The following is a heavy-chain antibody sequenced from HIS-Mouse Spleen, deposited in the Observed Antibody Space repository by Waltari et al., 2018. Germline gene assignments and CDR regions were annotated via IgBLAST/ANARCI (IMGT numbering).Heavy chain of an antibody. CDR3: ARDPSSSSGFDP. D-gene: IGHD6-6*01. CDR1: GFTFSSYA. CDR2: ISYDGSNK. V-gene: IGHV3-30-3*01. J-gene: IGHJ5*02. Sequence: QVQLVESGGGVVQPGRSLRLSCAASGFTFSSYAMHWVRQAPGKWLEWVAVISYDGSNKYYADSVKGRFTISRDNSKNTLYLQMNSLRAEDTAVYYCARDPSSSSGFDPWGQGTLVTVSS.